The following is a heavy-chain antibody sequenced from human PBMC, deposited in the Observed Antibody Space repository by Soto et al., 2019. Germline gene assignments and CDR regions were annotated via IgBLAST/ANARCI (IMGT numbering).Heavy chain of an antibody. Sequence: QVQLVESGGGVVQPGRSLRLSCAASGFTFSSYAMHWVRQAPGKGLEWVAVISYDGSNKYYADSVKGRFTISRDNSKNTLYLQMNSLSAEDTAVYYCARGVVAATYYYYGMGVWGQGTTVTVSS. V-gene: IGHV3-30-3*01. D-gene: IGHD2-15*01. CDR3: ARGVVAATYYYYGMGV. CDR2: ISYDGSNK. J-gene: IGHJ6*02. CDR1: GFTFSSYA.